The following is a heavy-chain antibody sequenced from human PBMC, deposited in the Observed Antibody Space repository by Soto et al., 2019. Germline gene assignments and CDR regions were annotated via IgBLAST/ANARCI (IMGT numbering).Heavy chain of an antibody. J-gene: IGHJ3*01. CDR1: GYTFTSSG. Sequence: QVQLVQSGAEVKKPGASVKVSCKASGYTFTSSGMSWVRQAPGQGLEWMGWISAHTGSSEYAQRFQGRVIMTTDRSTSTAYMELRSLSSDDTAVYYFARAFCYRGSDIRVYSFGAFDFWGPGKLVTASS. D-gene: IGHD3-22*01. V-gene: IGHV1-18*01. CDR3: ARAFCYRGSDIRVYSFGAFDF. CDR2: ISAHTGSS.